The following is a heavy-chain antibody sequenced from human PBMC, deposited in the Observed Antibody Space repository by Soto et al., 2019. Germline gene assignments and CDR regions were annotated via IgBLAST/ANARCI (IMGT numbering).Heavy chain of an antibody. J-gene: IGHJ4*02. CDR3: ARWGTTGGFDL. Sequence: QVQLVESGGGVVQPGTSLRLSCAASGFRFKSFVMHRVRQAPGKGLEWVAFTSYDGNNTDYGDSVKGRFTVSRDNSQNTLHLQMDFLRPEDTALYYCARWGTTGGFDLWGQGTLVSVSS. D-gene: IGHD3-16*01. CDR1: GFRFKSFV. V-gene: IGHV3-30*19. CDR2: TSYDGNNT.